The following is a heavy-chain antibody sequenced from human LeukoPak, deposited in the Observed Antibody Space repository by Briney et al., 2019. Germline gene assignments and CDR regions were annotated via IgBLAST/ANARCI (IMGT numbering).Heavy chain of an antibody. CDR2: ISSSSSTI. D-gene: IGHD6-19*01. CDR3: ARPQYSSGWLPSTEYFHH. CDR1: GFTFSSYS. V-gene: IGHV3-48*01. Sequence: GGSLRPSCAASGFTFSSYSMNWVRQAPGKGLEWVSYISSSSSTIYYADSVKGRFTISRDNAKNSLYLQMNSLRAEDTAVYYCARPQYSSGWLPSTEYFHHWGQGTLVTVSS. J-gene: IGHJ1*01.